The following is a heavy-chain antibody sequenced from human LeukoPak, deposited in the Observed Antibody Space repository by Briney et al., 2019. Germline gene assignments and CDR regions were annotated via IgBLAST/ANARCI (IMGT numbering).Heavy chain of an antibody. J-gene: IGHJ4*02. CDR1: GFTFDDYA. V-gene: IGHV3-9*01. CDR2: ISWNSGSI. CDR3: ARADLRGYSLDY. D-gene: IGHD5-18*01. Sequence: GGSLRLSCAASGFTFDDYAMHWVRQAPGKGLEWVSGISWNSGSIGYADSVKGRFTISRDNAKNSLYLQMNSLRAGDTAVYYCARADLRGYSLDYWGQGTLVTVSS.